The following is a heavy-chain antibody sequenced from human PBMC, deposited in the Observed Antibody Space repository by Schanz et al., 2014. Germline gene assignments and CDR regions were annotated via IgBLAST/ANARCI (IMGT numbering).Heavy chain of an antibody. CDR3: ARDLISSGWYG. J-gene: IGHJ4*02. D-gene: IGHD6-19*01. V-gene: IGHV1-69*09. Sequence: VQSVHSGTEVQKLGASVKVSCQTSGYTFTAYGINWVRQAPGQGLEWMGRIIPSLGLAKYEQKFQDKVTITADTSTTTAYMELSGLRSEDTAVYYCARDLISSGWYGWGQGTLVTVSS. CDR1: GYTFTAYG. CDR2: IIPSLGLA.